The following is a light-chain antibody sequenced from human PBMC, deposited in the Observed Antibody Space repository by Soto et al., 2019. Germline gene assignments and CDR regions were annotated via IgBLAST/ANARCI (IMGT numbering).Light chain of an antibody. Sequence: DIQMTQSPSTLSASVGDRVTITCRASQSISSWLAWYQQKPGKAPNLLIFQASILESGVPSRFSGSGSGTEFTLTISSLQPDDFANYYCQQYNSYSVTFGQGTKVEIK. V-gene: IGKV1-5*03. CDR3: QQYNSYSVT. CDR2: QAS. J-gene: IGKJ1*01. CDR1: QSISSW.